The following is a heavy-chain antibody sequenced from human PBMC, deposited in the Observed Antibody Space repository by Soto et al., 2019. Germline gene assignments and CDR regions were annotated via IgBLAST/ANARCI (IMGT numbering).Heavy chain of an antibody. Sequence: PSETLSLTCTVSGGSISRYYWSWIRQPPGKGLECVGFIYYSGSTNYTPSLKSRVTISVDTSKTQFSLKLSSVTAADTAVYYCEREAETDYYYYYGMDVWGQGTTVTVSS. CDR2: IYYSGST. V-gene: IGHV4-59*01. J-gene: IGHJ6*02. CDR1: GGSISRYY. CDR3: EREAETDYYYYYGMDV.